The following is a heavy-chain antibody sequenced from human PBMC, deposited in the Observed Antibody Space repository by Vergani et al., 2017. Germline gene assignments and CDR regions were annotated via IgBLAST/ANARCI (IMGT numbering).Heavy chain of an antibody. J-gene: IGHJ2*01. D-gene: IGHD4-17*01. Sequence: EVQLLESGGGLVKPGGSLRLSCAASGFTFDDYAMHWVRQAPGKGLEWVSGISWNSGSIGYADSVKGRFTISRDNSKNTLYLQMNSLRAEDTAVYYCAKDQAYGDYVTPDWYFDLWGRGTLVTVSS. CDR1: GFTFDDYA. CDR3: AKDQAYGDYVTPDWYFDL. V-gene: IGHV3-9*01. CDR2: ISWNSGSI.